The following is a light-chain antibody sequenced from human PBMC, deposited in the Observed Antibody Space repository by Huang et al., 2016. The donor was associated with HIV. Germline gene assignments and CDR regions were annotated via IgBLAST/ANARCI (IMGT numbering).Light chain of an antibody. CDR2: GAA. Sequence: EIVLTQSPDTLSLSPGERATLSCRASQSLATTYLALYQQKPGPAPRLLLYGAARGATGTPDRFSGSGSGADFTLTISRLEPEDFAVYYCQQYDSPPWTFGQGTKVEIK. CDR3: QQYDSPPWT. J-gene: IGKJ1*01. V-gene: IGKV3-20*01. CDR1: QSLATTY.